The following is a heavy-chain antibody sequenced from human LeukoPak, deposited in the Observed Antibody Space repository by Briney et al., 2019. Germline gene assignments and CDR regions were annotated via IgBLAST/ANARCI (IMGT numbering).Heavy chain of an antibody. CDR2: IYHSGYT. Sequence: SETLSLTCSVSGYSISRGYYWAWIRQPPGKGLEWIGSIYHSGYTYFNPSLKSRVTFSVDASKNWFSLRLTSVTAADTAVYYCARVHSTVTYNWFDPWGQGTLVTVSS. CDR3: ARVHSTVTYNWFDP. CDR1: GYSISRGYY. D-gene: IGHD4-17*01. J-gene: IGHJ5*02. V-gene: IGHV4-38-2*02.